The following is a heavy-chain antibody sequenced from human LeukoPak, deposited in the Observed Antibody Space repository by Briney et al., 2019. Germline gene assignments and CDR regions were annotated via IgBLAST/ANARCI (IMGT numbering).Heavy chain of an antibody. D-gene: IGHD6-13*01. Sequence: ASVKVSCKASGYTFTSYGTSWVRQAPGQGLEWMGWISAYNGNTNYAQKLQGRVTMTTDTSTSTAYMELRSLRSDDTAVYYCARDREGGIAAAGHFDYWGQGTLVTVSS. CDR1: GYTFTSYG. CDR2: ISAYNGNT. J-gene: IGHJ4*02. CDR3: ARDREGGIAAAGHFDY. V-gene: IGHV1-18*01.